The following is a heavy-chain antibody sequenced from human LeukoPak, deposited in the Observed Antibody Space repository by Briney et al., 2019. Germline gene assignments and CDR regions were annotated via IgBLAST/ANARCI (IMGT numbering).Heavy chain of an antibody. CDR1: GFTLSSYW. J-gene: IGHJ6*03. D-gene: IGHD5-12*01. V-gene: IGHV3-7*01. CDR2: IKQDGSEK. Sequence: GGSLRLSCAASGFTLSSYWMSWVRQAPGKGLEWVANIKQDGSEKYYVDSVKGRFTISRDNAKNSLYLQMNSLRAEDTAVYYCAGLWATPRTMDVWGKGTTVTVSS. CDR3: AGLWATPRTMDV.